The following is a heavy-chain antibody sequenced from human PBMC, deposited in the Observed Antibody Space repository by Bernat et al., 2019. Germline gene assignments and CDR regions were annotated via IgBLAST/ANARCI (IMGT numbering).Heavy chain of an antibody. J-gene: IGHJ4*02. CDR3: ARDAHCSSTSCYTFDY. V-gene: IGHV3-30-3*01. CDR1: GFTFSSYA. Sequence: QVQLVESGGGVVQPGRSLRLSCAASGFTFSSYAMHWVRQAPGKGLEWVAVISYDGSNKYYADSVKGRFTISRDNYKNTLYLQMNSLRAEDTAVYYCARDAHCSSTSCYTFDYWGQGTLVTVSS. CDR2: ISYDGSNK. D-gene: IGHD2-2*02.